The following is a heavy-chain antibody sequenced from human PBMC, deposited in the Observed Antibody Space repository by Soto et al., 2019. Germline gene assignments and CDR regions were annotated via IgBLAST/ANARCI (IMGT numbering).Heavy chain of an antibody. V-gene: IGHV1-18*01. Sequence: QVQLVQSGSEVKKPGASVRVTCKASGYTFRNYGISWVREAPGQGLEWMGWVSAYNRNSNYAQKFEDRVIMTADTATRTAFLELGGLRSDDPANKYLARDRQWGPLPQWGQGTLVTVSS. CDR3: ARDRQWGPLPQ. D-gene: IGHD1-26*01. J-gene: IGHJ4*02. CDR1: GYTFRNYG. CDR2: VSAYNRNS.